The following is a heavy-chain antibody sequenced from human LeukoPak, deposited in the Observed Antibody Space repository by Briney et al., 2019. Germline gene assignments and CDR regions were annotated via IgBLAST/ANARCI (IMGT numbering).Heavy chain of an antibody. CDR1: GFTFSSYS. CDR3: ARGHRSVYYYDSSGHPRDAFDI. J-gene: IGHJ3*02. D-gene: IGHD3-22*01. Sequence: SGGSLRLSCAASGFTFSSYSMNWVRQAPGKGLEWVSSINSSSSYIYYADSVKGRFTISRDNAKNSLYLQMNSLRAEDTAVYYCARGHRSVYYYDSSGHPRDAFDIWGQGTMVTVSS. CDR2: INSSSSYI. V-gene: IGHV3-21*01.